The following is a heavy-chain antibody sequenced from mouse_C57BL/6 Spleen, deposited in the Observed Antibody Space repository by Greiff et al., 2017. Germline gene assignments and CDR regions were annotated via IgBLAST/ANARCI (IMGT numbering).Heavy chain of an antibody. D-gene: IGHD2-5*01. J-gene: IGHJ4*01. V-gene: IGHV1-80*01. CDR3: ARGRMHSNYSMDY. Sequence: QVQLQQSGAELVKPGASVKISCKASGYAFSSYWMNWVKQRPGTGLEWIGQIYPGDGDTNYNGKFKGKATLTADKSSSTAYMQLSSLTSEDSAVYFCARGRMHSNYSMDYWVKEPQSPSPQ. CDR1: GYAFSSYW. CDR2: IYPGDGDT.